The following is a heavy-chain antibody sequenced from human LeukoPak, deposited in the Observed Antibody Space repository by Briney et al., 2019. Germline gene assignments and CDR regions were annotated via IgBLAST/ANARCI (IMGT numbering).Heavy chain of an antibody. V-gene: IGHV4-30-2*01. J-gene: IGHJ4*02. D-gene: IGHD4-17*01. CDR1: GGSINSGGYS. Sequence: PLQTLSLTCAVSGGSINSGGYSWSWIRQPPGKGLEWIGYIYHSGSTYYNPSLKSRVTISVDRSKNQFSLNLSSVTAADTAVYYCARDRYGDHTYFDYWGQGTLVTVSS. CDR3: ARDRYGDHTYFDY. CDR2: IYHSGST.